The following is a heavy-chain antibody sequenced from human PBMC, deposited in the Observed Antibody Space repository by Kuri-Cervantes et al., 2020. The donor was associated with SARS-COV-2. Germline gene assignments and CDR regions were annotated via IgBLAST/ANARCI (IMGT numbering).Heavy chain of an antibody. V-gene: IGHV3-48*02. Sequence: GGSLRLSCRASGFTFSIYSMNWVRQAPGKGLEWVPYITGGSNIIYYADSVKGRFTISRDNAKNLLYLQMNSLRDEDAAVYYCSRGRQWGQDNWGQGTLVTVSS. D-gene: IGHD2-15*01. CDR2: ITGGSNII. CDR3: SRGRQWGQDN. J-gene: IGHJ4*02. CDR1: GFTFSIYS.